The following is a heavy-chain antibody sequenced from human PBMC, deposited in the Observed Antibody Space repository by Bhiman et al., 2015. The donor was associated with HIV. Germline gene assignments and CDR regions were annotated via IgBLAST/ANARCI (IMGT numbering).Heavy chain of an antibody. D-gene: IGHD5-24*01. CDR2: IYSGGST. Sequence: EVQLVESGGGLIQPGGSLRLSCAASGFTVSSNYMSWVRQAPGKGLEWVSVIYSGGSTYYADSVKGRFTISRDNAASSVFLQMTGLRAEDTAIYFCAREPLLAMADAFDIWGQGTMVTVSS. CDR3: AREPLLAMADAFDI. J-gene: IGHJ3*02. V-gene: IGHV3-53*01. CDR1: GFTVSSNY.